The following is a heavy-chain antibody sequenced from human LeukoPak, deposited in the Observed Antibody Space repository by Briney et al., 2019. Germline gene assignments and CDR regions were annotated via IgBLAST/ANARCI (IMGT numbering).Heavy chain of an antibody. Sequence: SETLSLTCAVSGGSISSSKWWSWVCQPPGKGLEWIGEIYHSGSTNYNPSLKSRVTISVDTSKNQFSLRLSSVAAADTAVYYCARGLPYSSSWYLRYNWFDPWGQGTLVTVSS. D-gene: IGHD6-13*01. CDR1: GGSISSSKW. CDR2: IYHSGST. CDR3: ARGLPYSSSWYLRYNWFDP. J-gene: IGHJ5*02. V-gene: IGHV4-4*02.